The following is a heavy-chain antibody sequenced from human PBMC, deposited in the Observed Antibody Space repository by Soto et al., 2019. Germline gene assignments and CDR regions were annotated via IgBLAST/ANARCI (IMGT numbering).Heavy chain of an antibody. D-gene: IGHD5-12*01. CDR1: GFTVTDYW. Sequence: PGGSLRLSCAVSGFTVTDYWMHWVLQAPGEGLVWVSRISDDAISTRYAKFVKGRFTISRDNAKNMVYLQLNSLTAEDTAFYCCAREVPISGVNYIYYWGQGTLVTVSS. CDR3: AREVPISGVNYIYY. CDR2: ISDDAIST. V-gene: IGHV3-74*01. J-gene: IGHJ4*02.